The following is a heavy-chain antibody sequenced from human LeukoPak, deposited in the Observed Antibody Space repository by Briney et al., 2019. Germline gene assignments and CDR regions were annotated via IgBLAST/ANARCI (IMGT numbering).Heavy chain of an antibody. CDR3: PRCRWDTIGADLYAFDI. Sequence: ASVKLSCKASGYTFTGYCMHWVRHAPGQGQERMGWINPNSGGTNYEQNFHGRVTMTSDTSISTAYMELSRLRSDDTAVYYCPRCRWDTIGADLYAFDIWGQGTMVTVLS. D-gene: IGHD3-16*01. CDR1: GYTFTGYC. V-gene: IGHV1-2*02. CDR2: INPNSGGT. J-gene: IGHJ3*02.